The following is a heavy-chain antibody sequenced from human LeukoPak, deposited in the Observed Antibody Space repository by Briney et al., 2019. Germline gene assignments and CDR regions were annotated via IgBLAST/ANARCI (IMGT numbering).Heavy chain of an antibody. V-gene: IGHV4-59*01. D-gene: IGHD3-3*01. CDR3: ARGAGSDFWSGYYRDYFDY. CDR1: GGSISSYY. Sequence: PSETLSLTCTVSGGSISSYYWSWIRQPPGKGLEWIGHIYYSGSTNYNPSLKSRVTISVDTSKNQFSLKLSSVTAADTAVYYCARGAGSDFWSGYYRDYFDYWGQGTLVTVSS. CDR2: IYYSGST. J-gene: IGHJ4*02.